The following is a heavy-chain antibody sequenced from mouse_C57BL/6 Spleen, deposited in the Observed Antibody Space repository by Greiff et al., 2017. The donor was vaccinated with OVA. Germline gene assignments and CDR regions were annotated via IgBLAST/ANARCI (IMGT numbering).Heavy chain of an antibody. CDR3: ARRGNYYGSSYCDY. CDR1: GYTFTSYW. D-gene: IGHD1-1*01. Sequence: VQLQQPGAELVKPGASVKMSCKASGYTFTSYWITWVKQRPGQGLEWIGDIYPGSGSTNYNEKFKSKATLTVDTSSSTAYMQLSSLTSEDSAVYYCARRGNYYGSSYCDYWGQGTTLTVSS. CDR2: IYPGSGST. J-gene: IGHJ2*01. V-gene: IGHV1-55*01.